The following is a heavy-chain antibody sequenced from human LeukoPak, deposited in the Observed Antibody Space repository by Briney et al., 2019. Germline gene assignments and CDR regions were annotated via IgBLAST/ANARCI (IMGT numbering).Heavy chain of an antibody. V-gene: IGHV4-34*01. CDR1: GGSFSGYY. Sequence: SETLSLTCAVYGGSFSGYYWSWIRQPPGKGLEWIGEINHSGSTNYNPSLKSRVTISVDTSKNQFALKLSSVTAADTAVYYCARGLVDTAMADYYYYYMDVWGTGTTVTVSS. D-gene: IGHD5-18*01. J-gene: IGHJ6*03. CDR2: INHSGST. CDR3: ARGLVDTAMADYYYYYMDV.